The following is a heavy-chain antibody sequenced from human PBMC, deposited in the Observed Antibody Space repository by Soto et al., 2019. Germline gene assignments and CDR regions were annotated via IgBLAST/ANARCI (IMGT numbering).Heavy chain of an antibody. CDR2: FDPEDGET. CDR1: GYTLTELS. D-gene: IGHD6-13*01. J-gene: IGHJ4*02. V-gene: IGHV1-24*01. Sequence: ASVKVSCKVSGYTLTELSMHWVRQAPGKGLEWMGGFDPEDGETIYAQKYQGRVTMTEDTSADTAYMELSSLRSEDTAVYYCARNGIAAAGTTPFDYWGQGTLVTVSS. CDR3: ARNGIAAAGTTPFDY.